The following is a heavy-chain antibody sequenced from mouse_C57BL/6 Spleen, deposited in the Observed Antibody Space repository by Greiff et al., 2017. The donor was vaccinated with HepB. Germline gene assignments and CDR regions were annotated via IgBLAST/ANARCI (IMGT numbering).Heavy chain of an antibody. D-gene: IGHD1-1*01. CDR1: GYTFTSYW. Sequence: QVQLKQPGTELVKPGASVKLSCKASGYTFTSYWMHWVKQRPGQGLEWIGNINPSNGGTNYNEKFKSKATLTVDKSSSTAYMQLSSLTSEDSAVYYCARSNLLLTEKDYWGQGTTLTVSS. CDR3: ARSNLLLTEKDY. CDR2: INPSNGGT. J-gene: IGHJ2*01. V-gene: IGHV1-53*01.